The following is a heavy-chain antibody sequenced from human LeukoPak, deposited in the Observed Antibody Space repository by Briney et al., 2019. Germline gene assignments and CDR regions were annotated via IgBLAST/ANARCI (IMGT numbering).Heavy chain of an antibody. CDR1: GGSFSGYY. CDR2: INHSGST. Sequence: SETLSLTCAVYGGSFSGYYWSWIRQPPGKGLEWIGEINHSGSTNYNPSLKSRVTISVDTSKNQFSLKLSSVTAADTAVYYCARHGPIVVVPAGTEGEYYYYYMDVWGKGTTVTVSS. J-gene: IGHJ6*03. V-gene: IGHV4-34*01. CDR3: ARHGPIVVVPAGTEGEYYYYYMDV. D-gene: IGHD2-2*01.